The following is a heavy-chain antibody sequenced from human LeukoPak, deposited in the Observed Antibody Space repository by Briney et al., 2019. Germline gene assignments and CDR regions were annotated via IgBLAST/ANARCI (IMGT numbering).Heavy chain of an antibody. CDR3: ARVEYSSGWIDFDY. J-gene: IGHJ4*02. Sequence: ASVKVSCKASGYTFTSYGISWVRQAPGQGLEWMGWISAYNGNTNYAQQLQGRVTMTTDTSTSTAYMELRSLRSDDTAVYYCARVEYSSGWIDFDYWGQGTLVTVSS. CDR2: ISAYNGNT. CDR1: GYTFTSYG. V-gene: IGHV1-18*01. D-gene: IGHD6-19*01.